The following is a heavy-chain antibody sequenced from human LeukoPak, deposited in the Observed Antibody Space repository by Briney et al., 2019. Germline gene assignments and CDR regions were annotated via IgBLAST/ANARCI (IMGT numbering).Heavy chain of an antibody. CDR3: ARVRTLYSSSWYEDY. CDR1: GGSISSGSYY. Sequence: SETLSLTCTVSGGSISSGSYYWSWIRQPAGKGLEWIGRIYTSGSTNYNPSLKSRVTISVDTSKNQFSLKLSSVTAADTAVYYCARVRTLYSSSWYEDYWGQGTLVTVSS. J-gene: IGHJ4*02. D-gene: IGHD6-13*01. V-gene: IGHV4-61*02. CDR2: IYTSGST.